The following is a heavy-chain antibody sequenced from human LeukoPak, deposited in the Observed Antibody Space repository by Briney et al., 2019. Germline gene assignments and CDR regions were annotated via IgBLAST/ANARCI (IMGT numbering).Heavy chain of an antibody. D-gene: IGHD3-9*01. CDR1: GYSFTSYW. CDR2: IYPGDSDT. V-gene: IGHV5-51*01. J-gene: IGHJ6*03. Sequence: GGSLKISCKGSGYSFTSYWIGWVRQMPGKGLEWMGIIYPGDSDTRYSPSFQGQVTISADKSISTAYLQWSSLKASDTAMYYCARIGYDILTGYPYYYYYYMDVWGKGTTVTISS. CDR3: ARIGYDILTGYPYYYYYYMDV.